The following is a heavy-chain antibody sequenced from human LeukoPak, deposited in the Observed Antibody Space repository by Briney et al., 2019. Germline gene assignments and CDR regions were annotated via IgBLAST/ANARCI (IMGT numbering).Heavy chain of an antibody. V-gene: IGHV1-18*01. J-gene: IGHJ6*03. Sequence: ASVKVSCKASGYTFTSYGISWVRQAPGQGLEWMGWISAYNGNTNYAQKLQGRVTITTDTSTSTAYMELRSLRSDDTAVYYCARGSYDFWSGYYTYTGYYYMDVWGKGTTVTVSS. CDR1: GYTFTSYG. CDR2: ISAYNGNT. CDR3: ARGSYDFWSGYYTYTGYYYMDV. D-gene: IGHD3-3*01.